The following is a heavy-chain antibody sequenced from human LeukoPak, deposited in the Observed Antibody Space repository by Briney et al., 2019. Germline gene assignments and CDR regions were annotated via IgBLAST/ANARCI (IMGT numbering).Heavy chain of an antibody. Sequence: SQTLSLTCAISGDSVSSNSAAWNWFRQSPSRGLEWLGRTYYDSKWYIDYAVSVKSRASINPDTSKNQFSLKLSSVTAADTAVYYCARGVGWRELPYDYWGQGTLVTVSS. CDR2: TYYDSKWYI. CDR1: GDSVSSNSAA. D-gene: IGHD1-26*01. CDR3: ARGVGWRELPYDY. V-gene: IGHV6-1*01. J-gene: IGHJ4*02.